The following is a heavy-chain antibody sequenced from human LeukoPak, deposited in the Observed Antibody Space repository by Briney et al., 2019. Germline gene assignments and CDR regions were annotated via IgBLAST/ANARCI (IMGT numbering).Heavy chain of an antibody. D-gene: IGHD2-8*02. Sequence: GRSLRLSCAASGFTFSTYGMHWVRQAPGKGLEWVAVISYDGSNKYYADSVKGRFTISRDNSKNTLLLQTNSLRAEDRAVYYCAKDVELGEVAYYFDYWGQGTLVTVSS. V-gene: IGHV3-30*18. CDR1: GFTFSTYG. J-gene: IGHJ4*02. CDR3: AKDVELGEVAYYFDY. CDR2: ISYDGSNK.